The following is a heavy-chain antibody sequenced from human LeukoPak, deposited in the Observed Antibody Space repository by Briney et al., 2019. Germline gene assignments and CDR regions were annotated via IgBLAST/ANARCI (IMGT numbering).Heavy chain of an antibody. CDR1: GFSFSTYS. J-gene: IGHJ4*02. CDR2: ISSSSSYI. V-gene: IGHV3-21*01. Sequence: GGSLRLSCAASGFSFSTYSINWVRQAPGKGLEWVSSISSSSSYIYYADSVKGRFTISRDNAKNSLYLQMNSLRAEDTAVYYCARDTSSSQFDYWGQGTLVTVSS. CDR3: ARDTSSSQFDY.